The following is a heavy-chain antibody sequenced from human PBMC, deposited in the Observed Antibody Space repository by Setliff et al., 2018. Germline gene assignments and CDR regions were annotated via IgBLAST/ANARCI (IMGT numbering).Heavy chain of an antibody. D-gene: IGHD5-12*01. V-gene: IGHV4-59*01. CDR2: IYYSGST. Sequence: ASETLSLTCTVSGGSISSYYWSWIRQPPGKGLEWIGYIYYSGSTNYNPSLKSRVTISVDTSKNQFSLKLSSVTAADTAVYYCARVGRGYSGYASSAFDIWGQGTMVTVSS. J-gene: IGHJ3*02. CDR1: GGSISSYY. CDR3: ARVGRGYSGYASSAFDI.